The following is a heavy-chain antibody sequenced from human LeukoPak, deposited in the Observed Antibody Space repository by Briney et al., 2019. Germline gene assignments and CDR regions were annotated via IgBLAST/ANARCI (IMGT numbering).Heavy chain of an antibody. CDR1: GGSFSDYY. J-gene: IGHJ4*02. Sequence: SETLSLTCAVYGGSFSDYYWNWIRQPPGKGLEWIGEINHSGSTNYNPSLKSRVTISVDTSTNQFSLKLNSMTAADTAVYYCARWRPKYYYDSSGPRYFDYWGQGTLVTVSS. V-gene: IGHV4-34*01. D-gene: IGHD3-22*01. CDR3: ARWRPKYYYDSSGPRYFDY. CDR2: INHSGST.